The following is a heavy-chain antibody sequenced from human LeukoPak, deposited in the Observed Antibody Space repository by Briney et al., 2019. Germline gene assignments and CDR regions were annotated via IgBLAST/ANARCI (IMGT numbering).Heavy chain of an antibody. CDR3: ARQAVAGTDL. CDR1: GGSISSYY. CDR2: IYYSGST. D-gene: IGHD6-19*01. V-gene: IGHV4-59*01. J-gene: IGHJ5*02. Sequence: SETLSLTCTVSGGSISSYYWSWIRQPPGKGLEWIGYIYYSGSTNYNPSLKSRVTILVDTSKNQFSLKLSSVTAADTAVYYCARQAVAGTDLWGQGTLVTVSS.